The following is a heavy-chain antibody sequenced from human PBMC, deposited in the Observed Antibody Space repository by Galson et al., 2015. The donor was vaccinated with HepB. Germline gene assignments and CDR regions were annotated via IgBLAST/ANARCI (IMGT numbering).Heavy chain of an antibody. D-gene: IGHD3-16*01. CDR1: GGSISNYY. Sequence: SETLSLTCTVSGGSISNYYWTWIRQPAGKGLEWIGRINTGGTTNYNPSLKSRVTMSVDTSKNQFSLKLSSVTAADTALYYCARDQGGGGRWLDPWGQGILVIVSS. CDR3: ARDQGGGGRWLDP. J-gene: IGHJ5*02. V-gene: IGHV4-4*07. CDR2: INTGGTT.